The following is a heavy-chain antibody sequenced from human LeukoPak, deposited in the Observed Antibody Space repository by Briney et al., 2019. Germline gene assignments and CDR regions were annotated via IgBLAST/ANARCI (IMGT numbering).Heavy chain of an antibody. CDR3: ARAPTASYYFDY. Sequence: GSLRLSCAASGFTVSSNYMNWVRQAPGKGLEWVSVIYSGTYYADSVKGRFTISRDNSKNTLYLQMNSLRAEDTAVYYCARAPTASYYFDYWGQGTPVTVSS. J-gene: IGHJ4*02. V-gene: IGHV3-66*01. CDR2: IYSGT. CDR1: GFTVSSNY. D-gene: IGHD2-2*01.